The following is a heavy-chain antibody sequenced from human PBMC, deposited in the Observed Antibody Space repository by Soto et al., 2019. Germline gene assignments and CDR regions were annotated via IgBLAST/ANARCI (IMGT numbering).Heavy chain of an antibody. V-gene: IGHV4-34*01. D-gene: IGHD3-3*01. CDR1: SGSFSGYY. Sequence: TSETLSLTCAVYSGSFSGYYYSWIRQSPGKGLEWIGEITHGGSTTYSPSLKSRVTVSLDTSKNQFSLNMTSMTAADTAVYYCARGRLFLTTSGLAITYFDYWGQGTLVTVSS. J-gene: IGHJ4*02. CDR2: ITHGGST. CDR3: ARGRLFLTTSGLAITYFDY.